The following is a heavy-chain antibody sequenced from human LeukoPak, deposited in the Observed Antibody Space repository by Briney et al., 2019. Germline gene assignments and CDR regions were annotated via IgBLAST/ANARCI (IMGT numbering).Heavy chain of an antibody. CDR3: ARHKGWLQLLDAFDI. CDR2: ISSSGSTI. V-gene: IGHV3-48*03. J-gene: IGHJ3*02. Sequence: GGSLRLSCAASGFTFSSYEMNWVRQAPGKGLEWVSYISSSGSTIYYADSVKGRFTISRDNAKNSLYLQMNSLRAEDTAVYYCARHKGWLQLLDAFDIWGQGTMVTVSS. D-gene: IGHD5-24*01. CDR1: GFTFSSYE.